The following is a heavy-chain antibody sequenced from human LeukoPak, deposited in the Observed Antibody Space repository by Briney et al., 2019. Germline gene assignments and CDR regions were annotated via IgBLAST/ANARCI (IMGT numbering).Heavy chain of an antibody. V-gene: IGHV3-23*01. J-gene: IGHJ6*04. D-gene: IGHD2-2*02. Sequence: GGSLRLSCAASGFTFSTYAMSWVRQAPGKELEWVSSISGSSGSTYYADSVKGRFTISRDNSENTLYLQMNSLRDEDTAVYHCAKLLWCSSSSCYRAYGMDVWGKGTTVTVSS. CDR2: ISGSSGST. CDR1: GFTFSTYA. CDR3: AKLLWCSSSSCYRAYGMDV.